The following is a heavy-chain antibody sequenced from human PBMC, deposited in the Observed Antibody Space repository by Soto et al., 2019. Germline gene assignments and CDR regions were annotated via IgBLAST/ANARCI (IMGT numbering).Heavy chain of an antibody. J-gene: IGHJ4*02. V-gene: IGHV6-1*01. Sequence: PSQTLSLTCAISGDSVSSNSAAWNWIRQSPSRGLEWLGRTYYRSKWYSDYAVSVKSRITINPDTSKNHFSLLLNSVTPEDTAVYYCARDSLLCSGNSCSTHFDFWGQGTLVTVSS. CDR3: ARDSLLCSGNSCSTHFDF. CDR1: GDSVSSNSAA. D-gene: IGHD2-2*01. CDR2: TYYRSKWYS.